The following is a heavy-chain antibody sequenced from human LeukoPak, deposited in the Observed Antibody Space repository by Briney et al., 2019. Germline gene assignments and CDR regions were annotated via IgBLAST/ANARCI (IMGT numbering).Heavy chain of an antibody. CDR1: GGSISSGGNY. V-gene: IGHV4-31*03. CDR3: ARIEVIGSTRYFDY. D-gene: IGHD3-16*02. Sequence: PSETLSLTCTVSGGSISSGGNYWSWLRQLPGTGLEWLGYIYYVGNTNYNPSLKSRLSMSVDTSKNQFSLSLTSVTVADTAVYYCARIEVIGSTRYFDYWGQGAMVSVSA. CDR2: IYYVGNT. J-gene: IGHJ4*02.